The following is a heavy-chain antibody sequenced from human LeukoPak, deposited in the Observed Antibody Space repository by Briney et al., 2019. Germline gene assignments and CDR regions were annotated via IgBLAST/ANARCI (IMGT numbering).Heavy chain of an antibody. V-gene: IGHV1-46*01. J-gene: IGHJ5*01. Sequence: ASVKVSCKASGYTFTSYYIFWVRQAPGQGLEWMGIINPRTGSTSYSQKFQGRVTMTRDMSTSTVYMELSSLRSEDTALYYCARAQYSDYVLHNWFDSWGQGTLVTVSS. CDR2: INPRTGST. CDR3: ARAQYSDYVLHNWFDS. CDR1: GYTFTSYY. D-gene: IGHD5-12*01.